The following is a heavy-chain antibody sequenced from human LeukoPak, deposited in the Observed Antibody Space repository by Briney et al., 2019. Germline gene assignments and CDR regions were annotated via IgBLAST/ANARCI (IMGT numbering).Heavy chain of an antibody. CDR3: ARQPPPPDYRSPTYYYSYHMDV. CDR1: GGSFSGYY. J-gene: IGHJ6*03. CDR2: INHSGST. Sequence: SETLSLTCAVYGGSFSGYYWSWIRQPPGKGLEWIGEINHSGSTNDNPSLKSRVTMSVDTSKNQFSLKLRSVTAADTAVNYCARQPPPPDYRSPTYYYSYHMDVWGKGPRSPSP. V-gene: IGHV4-34*01. D-gene: IGHD4-11*01.